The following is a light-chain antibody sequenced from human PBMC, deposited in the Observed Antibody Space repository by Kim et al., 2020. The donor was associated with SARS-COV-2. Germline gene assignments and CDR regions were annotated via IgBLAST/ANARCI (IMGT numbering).Light chain of an antibody. V-gene: IGLV1-40*01. CDR2: GNS. J-gene: IGLJ3*02. Sequence: RVTIPCTGGSSNIGAGSDVRWYKKHPGTAPRLLIFGNSNRPSGVPDRFSGSKSGTSDSLAITGLQAEDESAYYCQTYDNSLSVWVFGGGTQLTVL. CDR1: SSNIGAGSD. CDR3: QTYDNSLSVWV.